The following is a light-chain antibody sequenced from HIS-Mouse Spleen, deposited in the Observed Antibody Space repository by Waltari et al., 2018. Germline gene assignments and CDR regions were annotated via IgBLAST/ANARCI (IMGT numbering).Light chain of an antibody. V-gene: IGLV2-23*01. CDR1: SSDVGTYNL. CDR2: EGS. CDR3: CSYAGSSTWV. Sequence: QSALTQPASQSGSPGQSITISCTGTSSDVGTYNLVSWYQQHPGKAPKFMIYEGSKRPSGVSNRFSGSKSGNTASLTISGLQAEDEADYYCCSYAGSSTWVFGGGTKLTVL. J-gene: IGLJ3*02.